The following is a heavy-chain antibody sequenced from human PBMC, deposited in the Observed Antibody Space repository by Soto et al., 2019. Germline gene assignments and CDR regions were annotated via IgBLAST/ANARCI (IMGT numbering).Heavy chain of an antibody. Sequence: QLHLQESGPGLVKPSETLSLICTVSGDSITTGNHCWGWIRQTPDKGLEWIATVCVNGNIYYNPSPKSRFTISLDTSKNHFSLKQTSVTAADTAIYYCARRVQIDRTWHFDYWGQGLLVTVSS. CDR1: GDSITTGNHC. J-gene: IGHJ4*02. CDR2: VCVNGNI. CDR3: ARRVQIDRTWHFDY. V-gene: IGHV4-39*02. D-gene: IGHD3-22*01.